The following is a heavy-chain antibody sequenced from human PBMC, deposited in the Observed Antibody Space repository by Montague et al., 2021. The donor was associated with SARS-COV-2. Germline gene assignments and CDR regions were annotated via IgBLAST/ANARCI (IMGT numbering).Heavy chain of an antibody. CDR1: GFTFRSYT. J-gene: IGHJ3*02. D-gene: IGHD3-22*01. CDR3: ARDGWAHYYDSSGYEGNFDI. V-gene: IGHV3-21*01. Sequence: SLRLSCAASGFTFRSYTMNWVRQAPGKGLEWVSCISSSSSYIYYADSVKGRFTIFRDNAKNSLFLQMNSLRAEDTAVYYCARDGWAHYYDSSGYEGNFDIWGQETMVTVSS. CDR2: ISSSSSYI.